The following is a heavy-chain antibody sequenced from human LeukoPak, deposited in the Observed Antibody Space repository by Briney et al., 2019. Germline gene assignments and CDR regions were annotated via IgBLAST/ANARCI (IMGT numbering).Heavy chain of an antibody. Sequence: SETLSLTCTVSRGSLSPDHCAWIRQPPGKGLEWIGYIFYTGRAKYNPSLEGRATLTVDMSKNQVPLKLTSVTAADTAMYYCARLVDGANTRVDSWGQGTLVTVSS. J-gene: IGHJ4*02. CDR3: ARLVDGANTRVDS. CDR2: IFYTGRA. D-gene: IGHD4/OR15-4a*01. CDR1: RGSLSPDH. V-gene: IGHV4-59*08.